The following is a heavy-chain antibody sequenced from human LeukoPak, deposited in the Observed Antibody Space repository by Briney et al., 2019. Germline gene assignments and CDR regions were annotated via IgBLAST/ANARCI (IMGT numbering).Heavy chain of an antibody. CDR3: ARGTWSSGYYYVYYFDY. CDR2: INPNSGGT. CDR1: GYTFTGYY. D-gene: IGHD3-22*01. V-gene: IGHV1-2*02. J-gene: IGHJ4*02. Sequence: ASVTVSYKASGYTFTGYYMHWVRQAPGQGLEWMGWINPNSGGTNYAQKFQGRVTMTRDTSISTAYMELSRLRSDDTAVYYCARGTWSSGYYYVYYFDYWGQGTLVTVSS.